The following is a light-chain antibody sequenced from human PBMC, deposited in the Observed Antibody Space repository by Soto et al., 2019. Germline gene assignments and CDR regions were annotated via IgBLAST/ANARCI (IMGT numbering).Light chain of an antibody. J-gene: IGKJ1*01. V-gene: IGKV1-39*01. CDR1: QSISNH. Sequence: DIQMTQSPSSLSASVEDRVIITCRASQSISNHLNWYQQKPGKAPKLLIFAASSLQSGVPSRFSGSRSGPDFTLTISSLQPEDFATYYCQQRYSSPPTFGQGTNVELK. CDR2: AAS. CDR3: QQRYSSPPT.